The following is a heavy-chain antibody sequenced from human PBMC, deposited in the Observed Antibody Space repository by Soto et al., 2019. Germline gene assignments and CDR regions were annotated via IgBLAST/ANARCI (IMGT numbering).Heavy chain of an antibody. CDR2: ISSSSSYT. V-gene: IGHV3-11*06. CDR3: ARDRSYSLDV. Sequence: GGSLRLSCAASRFTFSDYYMSWIRQAPGKGLEWVSYISSSSSYTNYADSVKGRFTISRDNAKNSLYLQMNSLRAEDTAVYYCARDRSYSLDVWGQGTTVTVSS. CDR1: RFTFSDYY. J-gene: IGHJ6*02.